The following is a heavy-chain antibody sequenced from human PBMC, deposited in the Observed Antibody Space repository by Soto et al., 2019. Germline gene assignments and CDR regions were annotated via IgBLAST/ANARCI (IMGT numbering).Heavy chain of an antibody. D-gene: IGHD1-1*01. V-gene: IGHV4-34*01. J-gene: IGHJ4*02. CDR3: VGGPYNYNSRYFDY. CDR1: GGSFGGYF. Sequence: PSETLSLTCTVAGGSFGGYFWTWIRQPQGEGLEWLAEINHSGITNYNPSVESRVSMSVDTSKNQFSLRLYSVTAADTAVYYFVGGPYNYNSRYFDYWGQGTLVTVSS. CDR2: INHSGIT.